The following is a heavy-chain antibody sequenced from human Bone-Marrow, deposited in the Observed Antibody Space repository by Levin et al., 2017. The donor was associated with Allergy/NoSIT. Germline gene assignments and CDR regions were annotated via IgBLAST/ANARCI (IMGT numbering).Heavy chain of an antibody. CDR3: VRRQFYHDTSGYPLDF. J-gene: IGHJ4*02. Sequence: SVKVSCKASGGTFRNYATSWVRQAPGQGLEWMGGNMPIFGTTNFAQRFQGRLTITADESTSTAYMELTGLTSEDTAVYYCVRRQFYHDTSGYPLDFWGQGTLVTVSS. D-gene: IGHD3-22*01. CDR1: GGTFRNYA. CDR2: NMPIFGTT. V-gene: IGHV1-69*13.